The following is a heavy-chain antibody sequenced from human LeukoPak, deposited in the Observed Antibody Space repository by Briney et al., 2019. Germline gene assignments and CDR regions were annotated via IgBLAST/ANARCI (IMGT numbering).Heavy chain of an antibody. D-gene: IGHD4-17*01. CDR2: ISSSSVYI. J-gene: IGHJ4*02. CDR1: GFTLSSYS. V-gene: IGHV3-21*01. Sequence: PGGSLRLSCVASGFTLSSYSMNWVRQAPGKGLEWVSSISSSSVYIYYADSVKGRFTISRDNVKNSLYLQMNSLRAEDTAVYYCARGPTDFDYWGQGTLVTVSS. CDR3: ARGPTDFDY.